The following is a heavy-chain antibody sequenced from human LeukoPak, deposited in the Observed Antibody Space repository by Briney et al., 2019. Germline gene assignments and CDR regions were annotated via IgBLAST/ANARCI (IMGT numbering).Heavy chain of an antibody. V-gene: IGHV4-59*08. J-gene: IGHJ6*02. CDR1: GGSISSYY. D-gene: IGHD3-10*01. CDR2: IYYSGST. Sequence: PSETLSLTCTVSGGSISSYYWSWIRQPPGKGLEWIGYIYYSGSTNYNPSLKSRVTISVDTSKNQFSLKLSSVTAADTAVYYCARHDGSDLYYYGMDVWGQGTTVTVSS. CDR3: ARHDGSDLYYYGMDV.